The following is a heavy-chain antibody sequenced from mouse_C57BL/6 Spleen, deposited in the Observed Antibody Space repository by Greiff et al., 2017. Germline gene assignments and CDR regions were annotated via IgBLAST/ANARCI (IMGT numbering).Heavy chain of an antibody. V-gene: IGHV1-59*01. Sequence: QVQLKQPGAELVRPGTSVKLSCKASGYTFTSYWMHWVKQRPGQGLEWIGVIDPSDSYTNYNQKFKGKATLTVDTSSSTAYMQLSSLTSEDSAVYYCARRGLGSSYFDYWGQGTTLTVSS. CDR1: GYTFTSYW. CDR2: IDPSDSYT. D-gene: IGHD1-1*01. CDR3: ARRGLGSSYFDY. J-gene: IGHJ2*01.